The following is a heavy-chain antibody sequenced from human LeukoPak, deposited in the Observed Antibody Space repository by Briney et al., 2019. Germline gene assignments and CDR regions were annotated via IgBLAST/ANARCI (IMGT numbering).Heavy chain of an antibody. CDR3: ARSPVSYYFDY. Sequence: GESPKISCKGSGYSFTSYWIGWVRQMPGKGLEWMGIIYHGDSDTRYSPSFQGQVTISADKSISTAYLQWSSLKASDTAMYYCARSPVSYYFDYWGQGTLVTVSS. CDR1: GYSFTSYW. D-gene: IGHD5/OR15-5a*01. CDR2: IYHGDSDT. J-gene: IGHJ4*02. V-gene: IGHV5-51*01.